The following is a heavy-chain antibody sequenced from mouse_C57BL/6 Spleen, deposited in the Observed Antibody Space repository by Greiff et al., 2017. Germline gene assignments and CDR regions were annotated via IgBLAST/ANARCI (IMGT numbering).Heavy chain of an antibody. J-gene: IGHJ3*01. CDR1: GYSITSGYY. V-gene: IGHV3-6*01. Sequence: EVKLQESGPGLVKPSQSLSLTCSVTGYSITSGYYWNWIRQFPGNKLEWMGYISYDGSNNYNPSLKNRISITRDTSKNQFFLKLNSVTTEDTATYYCARDKDLIYDGYYWFAYWGQGTLVTVSA. CDR3: ARDKDLIYDGYYWFAY. D-gene: IGHD2-3*01. CDR2: ISYDGSN.